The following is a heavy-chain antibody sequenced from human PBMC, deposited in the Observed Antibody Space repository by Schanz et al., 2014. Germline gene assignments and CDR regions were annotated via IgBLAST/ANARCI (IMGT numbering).Heavy chain of an antibody. V-gene: IGHV3-74*01. CDR2: INSDGDIT. D-gene: IGHD5-12*01. Sequence: VHLVESGGGVVQPGGSLRLSCAASGFTFSNYWMHWVRQAPGKGLVWVSRINSDGDITTYADSVKGRFIISRDSSKNTLFLQMNSLRAEDTAVYFCARDGGRDGYNLAFDVWGQGTLVTVSS. J-gene: IGHJ3*01. CDR3: ARDGGRDGYNLAFDV. CDR1: GFTFSNYW.